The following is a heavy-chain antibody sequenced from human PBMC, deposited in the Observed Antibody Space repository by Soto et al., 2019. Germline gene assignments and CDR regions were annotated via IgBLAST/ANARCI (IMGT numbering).Heavy chain of an antibody. D-gene: IGHD2-21*01. CDR3: ERVVIQRDGYHLFDY. J-gene: IGHJ4*02. Sequence: ASVKVSCKASGYTFTSYAMHWVRQAPGQRLEWVGWINAGNGNTKYSQKFQGRVTITRDTSASTAYMELSSLRSEDTAVYYCERVVIQRDGYHLFDYWGQGTLVTVSS. CDR2: INAGNGNT. CDR1: GYTFTSYA. V-gene: IGHV1-3*01.